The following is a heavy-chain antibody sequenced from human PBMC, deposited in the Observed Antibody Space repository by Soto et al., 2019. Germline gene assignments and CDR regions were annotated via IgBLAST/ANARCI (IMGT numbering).Heavy chain of an antibody. V-gene: IGHV4-38-2*02. D-gene: IGHD3-16*01. J-gene: IGHJ4*02. CDR3: ARVAFGPIDY. CDR2: MYHSGTT. Sequence: SETLSLSCTVSNYSISSGYYWGWIRQSPGEGLEWIVSMYHSGTTYYNPSLKSRVTISIDTSKNQFSLKLTSVTSADTAVYFCARVAFGPIDYWGQGTLVTVSS. CDR1: NYSISSGYY.